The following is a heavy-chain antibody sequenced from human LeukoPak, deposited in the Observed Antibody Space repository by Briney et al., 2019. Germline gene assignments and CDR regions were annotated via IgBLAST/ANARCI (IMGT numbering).Heavy chain of an antibody. CDR3: ARHPGRILNKNKGLLDY. D-gene: IGHD1-26*01. J-gene: IGHJ4*02. V-gene: IGHV5-51*01. Sequence: GESLKISCKGSGFSFTSYWIGWVRQMPGKGLEWMGLIYPGDSDTQYSPSFQGQVTISADKSISTAYLQWSSLKASDTAMYYCARHPGRILNKNKGLLDYWGQGTLVTVSS. CDR2: IYPGDSDT. CDR1: GFSFTSYW.